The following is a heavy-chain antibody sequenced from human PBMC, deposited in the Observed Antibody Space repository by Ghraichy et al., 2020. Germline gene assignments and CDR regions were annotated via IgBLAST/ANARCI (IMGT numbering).Heavy chain of an antibody. D-gene: IGHD3-10*01. CDR2: IYYSGST. J-gene: IGHJ3*02. V-gene: IGHV4-61*01. CDR3: ARSRTLWFGELGFGAFDI. Sequence: SETLSLTCTVSGGSVSSGSYYWSWIRQPPGKGLEWIGYIYYSGSTNYNPSLMSRVTISVDTSKNQFSLKLSSVTAADTAVYYCARSRTLWFGELGFGAFDIWGQGTMVTVSS. CDR1: GGSVSSGSYY.